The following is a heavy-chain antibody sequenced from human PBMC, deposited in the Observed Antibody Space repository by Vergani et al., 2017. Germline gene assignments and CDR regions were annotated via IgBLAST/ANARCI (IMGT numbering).Heavy chain of an antibody. D-gene: IGHD3-10*01. V-gene: IGHV4-30-4*08. Sequence: QVQLQESGPGLVKPSQTLSLTCTVSGGSINSGAYYWSWIRQPPGKGLEWIGYIYYSGSTYYNPSLKSRLTISVDTSKNQFSLKLTSVTAADTAVYYCARELDYYGSGSNYFDYWGQGTLVTVSS. CDR2: IYYSGST. CDR3: ARELDYYGSGSNYFDY. CDR1: GGSINSGAYY. J-gene: IGHJ4*02.